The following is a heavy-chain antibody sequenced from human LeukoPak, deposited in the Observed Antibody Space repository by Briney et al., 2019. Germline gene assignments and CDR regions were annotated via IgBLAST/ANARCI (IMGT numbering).Heavy chain of an antibody. CDR3: ATYSGSNYALDY. Sequence: GGSLRLSCAASGFTFDAYAMHWVRQAPGKGLEWVSGISWNGYSIAYADSVKGRFTISRDNAKNSLYLQMNSLRPDDTAFYYCATYSGSNYALDYWGQGTMVTVSS. CDR1: GFTFDAYA. D-gene: IGHD1-26*01. J-gene: IGHJ4*02. CDR2: ISWNGYSI. V-gene: IGHV3-9*01.